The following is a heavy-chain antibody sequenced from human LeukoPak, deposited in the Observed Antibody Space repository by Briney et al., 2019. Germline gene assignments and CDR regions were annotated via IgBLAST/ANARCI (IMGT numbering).Heavy chain of an antibody. Sequence: ASVKVSCKASGYTFTGYYMHWVRQAPGQGLEWMGWINPNSGGTKYAQNFQGRVTMTRDTSISTAYMELSRLRSDDTALYYCARDRREVYKYGSGTFKFGENFFDSWGQGTLVTVSS. J-gene: IGHJ4*02. CDR2: INPNSGGT. D-gene: IGHD3-10*01. CDR1: GYTFTGYY. CDR3: ARDRREVYKYGSGTFKFGENFFDS. V-gene: IGHV1-2*02.